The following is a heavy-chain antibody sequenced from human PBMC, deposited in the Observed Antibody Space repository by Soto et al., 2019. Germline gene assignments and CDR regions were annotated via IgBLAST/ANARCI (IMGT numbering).Heavy chain of an antibody. CDR1: GVTFSSYW. CDR3: ARDHDGGPTD. Sequence: EVQLVESGGGLVQPGGSLRLSCAASGVTFSSYWMHWVRQAPGKGLVWVSRINSDGSSTSYADSVKGRFTISRDNAKKTRDLEMKSLRAEDTAVYYCARDHDGGPTDWGQGTLVTVSS. V-gene: IGHV3-74*01. CDR2: INSDGSST. D-gene: IGHD4-17*01. J-gene: IGHJ4*02.